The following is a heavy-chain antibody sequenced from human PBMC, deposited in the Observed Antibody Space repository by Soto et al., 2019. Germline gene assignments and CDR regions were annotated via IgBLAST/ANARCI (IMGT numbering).Heavy chain of an antibody. CDR3: ARDGAGYYGSGSYPDY. CDR1: GFSFSYYA. J-gene: IGHJ4*02. Sequence: GGSLRLSCAASGFSFSYYAMYWVRQAPGKGLEWVAVISYDGSNKYYADSVKGRFTISRDDSKNTQYLQMNSLRVEDTAVYYCARDGAGYYGSGSYPDYWGQGTLVTVSS. CDR2: ISYDGSNK. D-gene: IGHD3-10*01. V-gene: IGHV3-30-3*01.